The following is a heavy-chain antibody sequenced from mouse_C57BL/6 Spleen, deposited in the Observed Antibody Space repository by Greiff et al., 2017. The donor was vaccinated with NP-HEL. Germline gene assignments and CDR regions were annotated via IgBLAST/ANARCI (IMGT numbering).Heavy chain of an antibody. CDR3: ARDHAYYSDY. CDR1: GFTFSSYA. Sequence: EVQRVESGGGLVKPGGSLKLSCAASGFTFSSYAMSWVRQTPEKRLEWVATISDGGSYTYYPDNVKGRFTISRDNAKNNLYLQMSHLKSEDTAMYYCARDHAYYSDYWGQGTTLTVSS. V-gene: IGHV5-4*01. J-gene: IGHJ2*01. D-gene: IGHD2-12*01. CDR2: ISDGGSYT.